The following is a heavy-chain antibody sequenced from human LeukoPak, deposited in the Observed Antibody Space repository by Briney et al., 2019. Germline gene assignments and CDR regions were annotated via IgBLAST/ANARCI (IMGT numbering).Heavy chain of an antibody. J-gene: IGHJ5*02. CDR1: GYSIRIDSY. V-gene: IGHV4-38-2*01. CDR2: ISHTGST. CDR3: ARNATVIRALRFLERGGWFDP. D-gene: IGHD3-3*01. Sequence: SETLSLTCDVSGYSIRIDSYWGWVRQPPGKGLEWIASISHTGSTYYNPSLKSRVTMSVDTSKNQFSLNLSSVTAADTAVYYCARNATVIRALRFLERGGWFDPWGQGTLVTVSS.